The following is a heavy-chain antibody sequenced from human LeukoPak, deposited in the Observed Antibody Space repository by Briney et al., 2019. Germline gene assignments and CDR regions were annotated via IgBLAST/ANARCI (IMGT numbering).Heavy chain of an antibody. D-gene: IGHD3-22*01. Sequence: GGSLRLSCAASGLTLSSYSMNWVRQAPGKGLEWISYITSSSGNTYYADSVKGRFTISRDNAKNSLYLQMNSLRAEDTAVYYCARRHYDSSGYVLDCWGQGTLVTVSS. CDR3: ARRHYDSSGYVLDC. V-gene: IGHV3-48*01. CDR2: ITSSSGNT. J-gene: IGHJ4*02. CDR1: GLTLSSYS.